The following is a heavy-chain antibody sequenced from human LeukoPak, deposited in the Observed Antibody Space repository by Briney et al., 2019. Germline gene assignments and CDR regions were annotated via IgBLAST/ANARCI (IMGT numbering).Heavy chain of an antibody. CDR3: ARHTTTVTPPVDPPGADF. J-gene: IGHJ4*02. V-gene: IGHV5-51*01. CDR2: IYPGDSDA. D-gene: IGHD4-23*01. Sequence: GESLKISCKGSGYSFSTYWIGWVRQMPGKGLEWMGIIYPGDSDARYSPSFQGHITISADKSISTAYLQWSSLKASDTAIYYCARHTTTVTPPVDPPGADFWGQGTLVTVSS. CDR1: GYSFSTYW.